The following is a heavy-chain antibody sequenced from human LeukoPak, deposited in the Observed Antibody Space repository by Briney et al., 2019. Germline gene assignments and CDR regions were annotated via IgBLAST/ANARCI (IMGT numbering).Heavy chain of an antibody. CDR3: ARATYYYDSSGYPLDY. J-gene: IGHJ4*02. CDR1: GYTFTSYG. Sequence: GASVKVSCKASGYTFTSYGISWVRQAPGQGLEWMGWINAYNGNTNYAQKLQGRVTMTTDTSTSTAYMELRSLRSDDTAVYYCARATYYYDSSGYPLDYWGQGTLVTVSS. V-gene: IGHV1-18*01. D-gene: IGHD3-22*01. CDR2: INAYNGNT.